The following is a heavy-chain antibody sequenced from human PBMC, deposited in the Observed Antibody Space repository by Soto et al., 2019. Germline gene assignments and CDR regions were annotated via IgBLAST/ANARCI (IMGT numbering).Heavy chain of an antibody. J-gene: IGHJ4*02. D-gene: IGHD1-26*01. CDR3: ARYSGKYQGPIDY. CDR2: ISYDGSNK. Sequence: QVQLVESGGGVVQPGRSLRLSCAASGFTFSHYGIHWVRQAPGKGLERLAVISYDGSNKHYADSVKGRFTVSRDNSKNRLYLQMNSLRAEDTAVYFCARYSGKYQGPIDYWGQGTLVTVSS. CDR1: GFTFSHYG. V-gene: IGHV3-30*03.